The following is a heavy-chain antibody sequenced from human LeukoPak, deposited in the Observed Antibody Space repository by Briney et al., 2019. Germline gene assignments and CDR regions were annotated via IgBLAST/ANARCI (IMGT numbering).Heavy chain of an antibody. J-gene: IGHJ4*02. V-gene: IGHV3-23*01. CDR2: ISTSGGST. CDR3: AKAGGGLEYYFDY. Sequence: GGSLRLSCAASGFTFSTYAMSWVRQAPGKGLEWVSTISTSGGSTYYADSLKGRFTISRDNSKNTLYVQMDSLRVEDTAVYYCAKAGGGLEYYFDYWGQGTLVTVSS. D-gene: IGHD3-3*01. CDR1: GFTFSTYA.